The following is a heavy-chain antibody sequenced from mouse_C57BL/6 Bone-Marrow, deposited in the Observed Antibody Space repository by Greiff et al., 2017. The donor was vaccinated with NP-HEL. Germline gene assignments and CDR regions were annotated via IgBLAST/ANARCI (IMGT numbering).Heavy chain of an antibody. J-gene: IGHJ4*01. CDR2: INPNNGGT. V-gene: IGHV1-18*01. CDR1: GYTFTDYN. D-gene: IGHD2-4*01. CDR3: ARYDYDYYAMDY. Sequence: VQLQQSGPELVKPGASVKIPCKASGYTFTDYNMDWVKQSHGKSLEWIGDINPNNGGTIYNQKFKGKATLTVDKSSSTAYMELRSLTSEDTAVYYCARYDYDYYAMDYWGQGTSVTVSS.